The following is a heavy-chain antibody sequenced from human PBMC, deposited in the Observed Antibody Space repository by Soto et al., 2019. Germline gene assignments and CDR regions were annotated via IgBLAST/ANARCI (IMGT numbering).Heavy chain of an antibody. CDR2: IIPIFGTA. CDR1: AGTFISYA. CDR3: AREARYCSGGSCYCLPGIEY. Sequence: QVQLVQSGAEVKKPGSSVKVSCKASAGTFISYAISWVRQAPGHGLEWMGGIIPIFGTANYAQKFQGRVTITADESKSTADMELSRLRSEDTAGYYCAREARYCSGGSCYCLPGIEYWGPGTRVTVSS. D-gene: IGHD2-15*01. V-gene: IGHV1-69*12. J-gene: IGHJ4*02.